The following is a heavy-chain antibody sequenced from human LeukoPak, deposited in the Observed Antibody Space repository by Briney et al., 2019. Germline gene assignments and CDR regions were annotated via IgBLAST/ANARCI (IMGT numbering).Heavy chain of an antibody. CDR1: GRSISSTSYD. Sequence: SAALSLTCTVSGRSISSTSYDWGWIRQPPGKGLDWIGTMYYSGSASYNPSLKSRVTISVDTSRNQFSLKLRSVTAADTAVYYCARHRAYCSGSHCYSVWFDPWGQGTLVTVSS. CDR2: MYYSGSA. J-gene: IGHJ5*02. CDR3: ARHRAYCSGSHCYSVWFDP. D-gene: IGHD2-15*01. V-gene: IGHV4-39*01.